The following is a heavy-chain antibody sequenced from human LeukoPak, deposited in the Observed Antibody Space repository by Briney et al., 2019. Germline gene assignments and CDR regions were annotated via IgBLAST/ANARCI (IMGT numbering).Heavy chain of an antibody. V-gene: IGHV5-51*01. CDR3: ARHSGSLS. D-gene: IGHD3-10*01. J-gene: IGHJ4*02. CDR1: GYNFTTYW. CDR2: IYPGDSDT. Sequence: PGESLKISXQASGYNFTTYWIGWLRQMPGKGLEWIGIIYPGDSDTRYSTSFQGQVTISADKSIHTAYLQWNTLQASDTAIYYCARHSGSLSWGQGTLVTVSS.